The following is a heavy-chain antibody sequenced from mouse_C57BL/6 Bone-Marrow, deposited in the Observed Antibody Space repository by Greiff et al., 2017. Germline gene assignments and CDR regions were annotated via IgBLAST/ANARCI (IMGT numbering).Heavy chain of an antibody. D-gene: IGHD1-1*01. J-gene: IGHJ1*03. CDR1: GYTFTSYW. CDR3: ARWGDYYGSSEYFDV. V-gene: IGHV1-69*01. CDR2: IDPSDSYT. Sequence: VQLQQPGAELVMPGASVKLSCKASGYTFTSYWMHWVKQGPGKGLEWIGEIDPSDSYTNYNQKLKGKSTLTVDKSASTDYMQLSSLTSEDAAVYYCARWGDYYGSSEYFDVWGTGTTVTVSS.